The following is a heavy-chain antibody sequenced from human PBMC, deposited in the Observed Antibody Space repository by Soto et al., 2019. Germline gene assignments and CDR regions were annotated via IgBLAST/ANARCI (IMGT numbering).Heavy chain of an antibody. CDR2: ISSSSSYI. D-gene: IGHD3-10*01. CDR1: GFTFSSYS. J-gene: IGHJ6*02. Sequence: EVQLVESGGGLVKPGGSLRLSCAASGFTFSSYSMNWVRQAPGKGLEWVSSISSSSSYIYYADSVKGRFTISRDNAKKSLYLQMNSLRAEETAVYYCERDDWDFTGTMDYGMDVWGQGTTVTVSS. V-gene: IGHV3-21*01. CDR3: ERDDWDFTGTMDYGMDV.